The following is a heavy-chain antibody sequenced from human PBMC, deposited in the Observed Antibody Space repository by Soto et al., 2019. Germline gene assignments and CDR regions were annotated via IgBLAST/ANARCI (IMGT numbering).Heavy chain of an antibody. Sequence: EVQLVQSGAEVKKPGESLKMSCKGSGYRLTSYWIGWVRQMPGKGLEWMGRIDPGDSDTTYRPSFQRQFTISADKSINTAYLQWSSLKASDTAMYYCASRSVSYEFSWGQGTLVTVS. CDR3: ASRSVSYEFS. CDR2: IDPGDSDT. CDR1: GYRLTSYW. V-gene: IGHV5-51*01. J-gene: IGHJ5*02. D-gene: IGHD1-26*01.